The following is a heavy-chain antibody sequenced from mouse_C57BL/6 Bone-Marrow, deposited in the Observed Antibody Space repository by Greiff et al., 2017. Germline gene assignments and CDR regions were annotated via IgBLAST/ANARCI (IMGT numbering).Heavy chain of an antibody. CDR1: GFNINDYY. J-gene: IGHJ1*03. CDR2: IDPEDGGT. V-gene: IGHV14-2*01. Sequence: EVQLQQSGAELVKPGASVTLSCTASGFNINDYYMHWVKQRTEQGLEWIGRIDPEDGGTNYAPKFQGTATITADTSSNTAYLQLSRLTSEDTAVYYGARGNSKGYFDVWGTGTAVTVTS. CDR3: ARGNSKGYFDV. D-gene: IGHD2-5*01.